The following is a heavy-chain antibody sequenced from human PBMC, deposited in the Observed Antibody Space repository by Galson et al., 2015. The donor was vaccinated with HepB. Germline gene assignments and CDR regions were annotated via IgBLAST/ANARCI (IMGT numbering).Heavy chain of an antibody. D-gene: IGHD3-22*01. CDR2: ISGSGGNT. CDR1: GFTFSSYA. J-gene: IGHJ4*02. V-gene: IGHV3-23*01. Sequence: SLRLSCAASGFTFSSYAMSWVRQAPGKGLEWVSAISGSGGNTYYADSVKGRFTISRDNSKNTLYLQMNSLRAEDTAIYYCAREDYYDSSGYFDYWGQGTLVTVSS. CDR3: AREDYYDSSGYFDY.